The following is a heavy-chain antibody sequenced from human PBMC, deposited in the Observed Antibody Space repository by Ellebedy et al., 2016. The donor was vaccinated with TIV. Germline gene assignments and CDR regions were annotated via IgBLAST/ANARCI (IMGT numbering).Heavy chain of an antibody. CDR2: ITESGGNT. J-gene: IGHJ3*01. CDR1: GLTFSSHA. V-gene: IGHV3-23*01. CDR3: ARDPVGVGPAFDV. D-gene: IGHD4-23*01. Sequence: PGGSLRLSCAASGLTFSSHAMSWVRQAPGKGLEWVSSITESGGNTYYADSVKGRFTISSDNSKDTLFLQMTSLRAEDTAIYFCARDPVGVGPAFDVWGQGTMVTVSS.